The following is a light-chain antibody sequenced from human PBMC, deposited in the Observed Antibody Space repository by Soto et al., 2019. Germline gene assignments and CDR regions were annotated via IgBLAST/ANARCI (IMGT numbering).Light chain of an antibody. J-gene: IGKJ4*01. CDR2: GAS. Sequence: EIVLTQSPGTLSLSPGERATLSCRASQSVSSSYLAWYQQKPGQAPRLLIYGASSRATGIPDRFSGSGSGTDFTVTISSVEPEDFAVYFCQQYGSSPLTFGGGTKVEIK. CDR1: QSVSSSY. V-gene: IGKV3-20*01. CDR3: QQYGSSPLT.